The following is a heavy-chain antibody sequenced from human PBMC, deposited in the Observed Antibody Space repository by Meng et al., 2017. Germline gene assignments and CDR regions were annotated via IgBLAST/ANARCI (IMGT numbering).Heavy chain of an antibody. Sequence: ASVKVSCKASGYTFTSYYMHWVRQAPGQGLEWMGIINPSGDSTSYAQKFQGRVTMTRDTSTSTVYMELSSLRSEDTAVYYCARFIGVTFGGVIDAFDIWGQGTMVTVSS. CDR2: INPSGDST. CDR1: GYTFTSYY. D-gene: IGHD3-16*01. V-gene: IGHV1-46*01. J-gene: IGHJ3*02. CDR3: ARFIGVTFGGVIDAFDI.